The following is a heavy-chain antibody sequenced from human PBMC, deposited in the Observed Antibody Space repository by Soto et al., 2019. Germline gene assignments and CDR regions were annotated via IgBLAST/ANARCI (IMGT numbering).Heavy chain of an antibody. CDR3: ARISAIHYYFDY. J-gene: IGHJ4*02. CDR2: IYYSGST. Sequence: SETLSLTCTVSGGSISSGDYYWIWIRQPPGKGLEWIGYIYYSGSTYYNPSLKSRVTISVDTSKNQFSLKLSSVTAADTAVYYCARISAIHYYFDYWGQGTLVTVSS. CDR1: GGSISSGDYY. V-gene: IGHV4-30-4*01. D-gene: IGHD2-2*01.